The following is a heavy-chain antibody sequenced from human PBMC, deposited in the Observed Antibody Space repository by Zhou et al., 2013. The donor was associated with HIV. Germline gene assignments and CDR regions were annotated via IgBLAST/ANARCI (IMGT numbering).Heavy chain of an antibody. CDR1: GASITSHY. J-gene: IGHJ5*02. V-gene: IGHV4-59*11. Sequence: QVQLRESGPGLVKPSETLSLTCTVSGASITSHYWSWVRQPPGEGLQWVAHIYYNSWTHYHPSLYGRVSISVDTSTSQVSLRLTSVTAADTAMYFCARLNHNYNFRHDRFMTTSFDPWGREPWSPSPQ. CDR3: ARLNHNYNFRHDRFMTTSFDP. CDR2: IYYNSWT. D-gene: IGHD3-10*01.